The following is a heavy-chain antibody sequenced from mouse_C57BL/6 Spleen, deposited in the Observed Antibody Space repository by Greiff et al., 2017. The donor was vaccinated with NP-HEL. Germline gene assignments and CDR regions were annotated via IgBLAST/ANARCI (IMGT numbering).Heavy chain of an antibody. CDR1: GYTFTSYW. CDR3: VPVVVYAMDY. J-gene: IGHJ4*01. Sequence: QVQLQQPGAELVKPGASVKLSCKASGYTFTSYWMHWVKQRPGQGLEWIGMIHPNSGSTNYNEKFKSKATLTVDKSSSTAYMQLSSLTSEDSAVYYCVPVVVYAMDYWGQGTSVTVSS. V-gene: IGHV1-64*01. CDR2: IHPNSGST. D-gene: IGHD1-1*01.